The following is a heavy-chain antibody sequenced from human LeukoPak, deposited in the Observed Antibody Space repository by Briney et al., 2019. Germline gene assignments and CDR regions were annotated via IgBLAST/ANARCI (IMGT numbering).Heavy chain of an antibody. CDR1: GGSISSYY. CDR3: ARGMYYYDGSGDY. Sequence: SETLSLTCSVSGGSISSYYWSWIRQPPGKGLEWIGYIYYSGSTNYNPSLKSRVTISINTSKNQFSLNLTSVTAADAAVYYCARGMYYYDGSGDYWGQGTLVTVSS. V-gene: IGHV4-59*08. J-gene: IGHJ4*02. CDR2: IYYSGST. D-gene: IGHD3-22*01.